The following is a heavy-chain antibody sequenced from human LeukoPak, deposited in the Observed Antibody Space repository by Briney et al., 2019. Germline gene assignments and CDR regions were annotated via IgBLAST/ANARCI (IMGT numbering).Heavy chain of an antibody. Sequence: GGSLRLSCTASGFIFSDYYIAWIRQAPGKGLEWVSFISPTSSMIFYADSVKGRFTISRDNAKNSLYLQMNSLRAEDTALYYCAKDQYSSGLREGYGMDVWGQGTTVTVSS. CDR1: GFIFSDYY. CDR2: ISPTSSMI. CDR3: AKDQYSSGLREGYGMDV. J-gene: IGHJ6*02. V-gene: IGHV3-11*01. D-gene: IGHD6-19*01.